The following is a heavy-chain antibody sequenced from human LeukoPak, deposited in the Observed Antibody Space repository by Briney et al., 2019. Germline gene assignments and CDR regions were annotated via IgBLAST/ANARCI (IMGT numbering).Heavy chain of an antibody. CDR3: ARDIVRGEDAFDI. CDR2: IYYSGST. D-gene: IGHD3-10*01. CDR1: GGSISSYY. J-gene: IGHJ3*02. Sequence: SSETLSLTCTVSGGSISSYYWSWIRQPPGKGLEWIGYIYYSGSTNYNPSLKSRVTISVDTSKNQFSLRLTSVTAADTAVYYCARDIVRGEDAFDIWGQGTMVTVSS. V-gene: IGHV4-59*12.